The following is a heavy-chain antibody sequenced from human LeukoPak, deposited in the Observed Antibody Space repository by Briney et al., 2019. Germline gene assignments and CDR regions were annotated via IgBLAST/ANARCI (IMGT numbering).Heavy chain of an antibody. D-gene: IGHD3-16*02. CDR2: ISSRAGTI. J-gene: IGHJ4*02. CDR1: GFTFSSYE. V-gene: IGHV3-48*03. Sequence: GGSLRLSCSASGFTFSSYEMNWVRQAPGKGLEWVSSISSRAGTIYYADSVKGRFTISRDNSKNTLYLQMNSLRAEDTAVYYCAKDREGLIGYYFDYWGQGTLVTVSS. CDR3: AKDREGLIGYYFDY.